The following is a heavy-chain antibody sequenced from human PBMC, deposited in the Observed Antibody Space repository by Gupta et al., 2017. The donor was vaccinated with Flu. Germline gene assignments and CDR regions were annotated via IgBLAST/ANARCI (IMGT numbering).Heavy chain of an antibody. V-gene: IGHV3-23*01. CDR3: VKEHNDYPENWFDP. CDR1: GFSFSSYA. Sequence: EVQLLESVGGLVQPGESLRLSCAASGFSFSSYAMSWVRQAPGKRLEWVSAIESGHSTYYADSVKGRFTISRDNAKNTLSLQMNSLRVEDTAVYHCVKEHNDYPENWFDPWGQGTLVTVSS. J-gene: IGHJ5*02. CDR2: IESGHST. D-gene: IGHD4/OR15-4a*01.